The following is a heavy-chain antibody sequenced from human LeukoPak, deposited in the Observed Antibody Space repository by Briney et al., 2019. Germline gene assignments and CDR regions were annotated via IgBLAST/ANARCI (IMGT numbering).Heavy chain of an antibody. CDR1: GGSISSGSYY. CDR3: ARDTSLEYCGGDRYPDN. V-gene: IGHV4-61*02. J-gene: IGHJ4*02. CDR2: IYTSGST. Sequence: SETLSLTCTVSGGSISSGSYYWSWIRQPAGKGLEWIGRIYTSGSTDYNPSLKSRVTISIDTSKNQFSLNLRSVTAADSAVYYCARDTSLEYCGGDRYPDNWGQGTLVTVSS. D-gene: IGHD2-21*02.